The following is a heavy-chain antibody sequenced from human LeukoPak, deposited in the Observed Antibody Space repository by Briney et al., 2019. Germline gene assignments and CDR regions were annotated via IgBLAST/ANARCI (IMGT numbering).Heavy chain of an antibody. V-gene: IGHV4-34*01. CDR3: ARGDYYDSSGYYYEGGRYDY. CDR2: INHSGST. CDR1: GGSFSGYY. Sequence: SETPSLTCAVYGGSFSGYYWSWIRQPPGKGLEWIGEINHSGSTNYNPSLKSRVTISVDTSKNQFSLKLSSVTAADTAVYYCARGDYYDSSGYYYEGGRYDYWGQGTLVTVSS. J-gene: IGHJ4*02. D-gene: IGHD3-22*01.